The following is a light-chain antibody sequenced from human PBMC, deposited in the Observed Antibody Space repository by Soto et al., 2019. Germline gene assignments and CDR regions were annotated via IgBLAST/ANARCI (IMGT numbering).Light chain of an antibody. CDR3: QRYNSAPRT. V-gene: IGKV1-27*01. J-gene: IGKJ1*01. Sequence: DIQMTQSPPSLSASIGDRVSITCRASQGISNYLAWYQQKPGKVPKLLIYAASTLQSGVPSRFSGSGSGTDFTLTISSLQPEDVATYYCQRYNSAPRTFGQGTKVDIK. CDR2: AAS. CDR1: QGISNY.